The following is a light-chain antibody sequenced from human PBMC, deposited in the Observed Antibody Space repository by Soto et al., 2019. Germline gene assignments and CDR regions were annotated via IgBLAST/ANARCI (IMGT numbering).Light chain of an antibody. V-gene: IGLV2-14*01. CDR1: SSDVGAYNF. Sequence: SALTQPASVSGSPGQSITISCTGSSSDVGAYNFVSWYQHHPGRAPKLILYEVTTRPSGVSSRFSGSKSGNTASLTISGLQADDEATYYCSSYTSTNTPDVFGTGTKVTVL. CDR3: SSYTSTNTPDV. J-gene: IGLJ1*01. CDR2: EVT.